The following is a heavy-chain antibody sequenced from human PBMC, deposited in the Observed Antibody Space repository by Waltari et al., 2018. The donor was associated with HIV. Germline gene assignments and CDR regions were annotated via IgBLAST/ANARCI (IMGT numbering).Heavy chain of an antibody. CDR1: GFSVSSYW. CDR2: INIDGSWI. J-gene: IGHJ4*02. Sequence: EVQLVQSGGGLIKPGGSLRLSCAASGFSVSSYWVHWVRQTPGKELVWVARINIDGSWIDDADSGKGRFTISRDSAKNTLSLEMNGLTEEDTAVYYCSRDTLGEYDYWGQGTLVTVSS. CDR3: SRDTLGEYDY. D-gene: IGHD3-16*01. V-gene: IGHV3-74*01.